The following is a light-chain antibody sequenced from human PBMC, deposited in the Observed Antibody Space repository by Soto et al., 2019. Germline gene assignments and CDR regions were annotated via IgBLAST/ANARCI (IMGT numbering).Light chain of an antibody. V-gene: IGKV3-20*01. J-gene: IGKJ1*01. CDR1: QTGSNSY. CDR3: QHYGYSQWT. Sequence: IVLTQSPGTLSLSPGERATLSCRASQTGSNSYLAWYQHKSGQAPRLIIYGVYTRASGIPDRFSGSGSGTEFTLTITRLEPEDSAVYFCQHYGYSQWTFGQGTKVDIK. CDR2: GVY.